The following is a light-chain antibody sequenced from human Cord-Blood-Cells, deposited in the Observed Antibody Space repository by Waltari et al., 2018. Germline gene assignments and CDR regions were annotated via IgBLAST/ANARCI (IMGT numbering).Light chain of an antibody. CDR3: AAWDDSLSGWV. J-gene: IGLJ3*02. Sequence: QSVLTQPPSASGTPGQRVTISCSGSSSNIGSNYVYWYQQLPGTAPKLLVHRNNRRPSGVPDRFSGSKSGTSASLAISGLRSEDEADYYGAAWDDSLSGWVFGGGTKLTVL. V-gene: IGLV1-47*01. CDR2: RNN. CDR1: SSNIGSNY.